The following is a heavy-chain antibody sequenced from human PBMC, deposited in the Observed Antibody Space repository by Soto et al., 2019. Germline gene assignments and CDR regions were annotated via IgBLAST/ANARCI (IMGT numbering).Heavy chain of an antibody. CDR2: IKSKTDGGTT. Sequence: EVQLVESGGGLVKPGGSLRLSCAASGFTFSNAWMNWVRQAPGKGLEWVGRIKSKTDGGTTDYAAPVKGRFTISRDDSKNTLYLQMNSLKTEDTAVYYCPTDRRYFDGFDYWGQGTLVTVSS. CDR3: PTDRRYFDGFDY. V-gene: IGHV3-15*07. CDR1: GFTFSNAW. D-gene: IGHD3-9*01. J-gene: IGHJ4*02.